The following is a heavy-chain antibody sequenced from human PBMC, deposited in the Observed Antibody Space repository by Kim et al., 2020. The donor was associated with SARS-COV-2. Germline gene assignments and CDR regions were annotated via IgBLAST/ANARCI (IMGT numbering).Heavy chain of an antibody. CDR3: ARGTWDYYDSSGYRTYYFDY. CDR1: GYTFTSYD. CDR2: MNPNSGNT. V-gene: IGHV1-8*01. Sequence: ASVKVSCKASGYTFTSYDINWVRQATGQGLEWMGWMNPNSGNTGDAQKFQGRVTMTRNTSISTAYMELSSLRSEDTAVYYCARGTWDYYDSSGYRTYYFDYLGQGTLVTVSS. D-gene: IGHD3-22*01. J-gene: IGHJ4*02.